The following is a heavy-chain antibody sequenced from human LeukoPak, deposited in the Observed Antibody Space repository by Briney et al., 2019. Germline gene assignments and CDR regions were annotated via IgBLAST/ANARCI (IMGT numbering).Heavy chain of an antibody. J-gene: IGHJ6*03. CDR3: AKDSDYSGYYMDV. Sequence: GRSLRLSCAASGFTFSSYGMHWVRQAPGKGLEWVAVIWYDGGNKYYADSVKGRFTISRDNSKNTLYLQMNSLRAEDTAVYYCAKDSDYSGYYMDVWGKGTTVTVSS. CDR1: GFTFSSYG. V-gene: IGHV3-33*06. CDR2: IWYDGGNK. D-gene: IGHD5-12*01.